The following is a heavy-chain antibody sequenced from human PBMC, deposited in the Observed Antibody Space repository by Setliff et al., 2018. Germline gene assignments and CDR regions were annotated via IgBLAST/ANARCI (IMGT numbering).Heavy chain of an antibody. Sequence: QSGGSLRLSCAASGFSFSNYWMHWVRQAPGKGLVWVSRINSDGSSTNYADSVKGQFTVSRDNAKNTLYLQMNSLRAEDTAVCYCARDGHNVYYFDYWGLGTLVTVSS. CDR1: GFSFSNYW. V-gene: IGHV3-74*01. J-gene: IGHJ4*02. CDR2: INSDGSST. CDR3: ARDGHNVYYFDY. D-gene: IGHD1-1*01.